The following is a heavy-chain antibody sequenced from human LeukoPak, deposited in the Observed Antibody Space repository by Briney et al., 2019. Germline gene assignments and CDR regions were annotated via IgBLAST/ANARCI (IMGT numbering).Heavy chain of an antibody. J-gene: IGHJ4*02. Sequence: GGSLRLSCAASGFTVSSNYMSWVRQAPGKGLEWVSVIYSGGTYYADSVKGRFTISRDNSENTLYLQMNSLRAEDTAVYYCARGLNDDYVWGSYPSPFDYWGQGTLVTVSS. CDR3: ARGLNDDYVWGSYPSPFDY. CDR1: GFTVSSNY. CDR2: IYSGGT. D-gene: IGHD3-16*02. V-gene: IGHV3-53*01.